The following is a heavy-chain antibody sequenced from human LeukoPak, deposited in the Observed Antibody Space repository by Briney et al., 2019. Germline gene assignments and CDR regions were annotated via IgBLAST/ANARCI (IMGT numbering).Heavy chain of an antibody. CDR2: IYHSGST. D-gene: IGHD3-9*01. CDR3: ARGADYDILTGYYPDAFDI. CDR1: GGSISSYS. Sequence: SETLSLTCTVSGGSISSYSWSWIRQPPGKGLEWIGYIYHSGSTYYNPSLKSRVTISVDRSKNQFSLKLSSVTAADTAVYYCARGADYDILTGYYPDAFDIWGQGTMVTVSS. J-gene: IGHJ3*02. V-gene: IGHV4-30-2*01.